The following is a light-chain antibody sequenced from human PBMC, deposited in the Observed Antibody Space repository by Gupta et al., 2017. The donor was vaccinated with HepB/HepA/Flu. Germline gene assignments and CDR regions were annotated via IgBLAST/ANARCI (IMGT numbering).Light chain of an antibody. J-gene: IGKJ1*01. CDR1: QSINSY. CDR3: QQSYRNPKT. Sequence: DIQMTQSPSSLSASVGDRVTITCRPSQSINSYLNWYQQEPGKAPKLLIYAASTLQSGVPSRFSGSGSGTDFTLTISRLQPEDFATYYCQQSYRNPKTLGQGTKVEIK. V-gene: IGKV1-39*01. CDR2: AAS.